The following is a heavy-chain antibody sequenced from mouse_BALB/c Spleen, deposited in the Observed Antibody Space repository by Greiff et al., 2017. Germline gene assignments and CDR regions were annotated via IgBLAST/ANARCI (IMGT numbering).Heavy chain of an antibody. V-gene: IGHV1-12*01. CDR1: GYTFTSYN. J-gene: IGHJ2*01. CDR3: ARGAAAFDY. Sequence: LQQSGAELVKPGASVKMSCKASGYTFTSYNMHWVKQTPGQGLEWIGAIYPGNGDTSYNQKFKGKATLTADKSSSTAYMQLSSLTSEDSAVYYCARGAAAFDYWGQGTTLTVSS. CDR2: IYPGNGDT.